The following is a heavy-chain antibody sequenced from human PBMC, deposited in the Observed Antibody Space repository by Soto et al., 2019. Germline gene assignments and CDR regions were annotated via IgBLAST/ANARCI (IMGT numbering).Heavy chain of an antibody. V-gene: IGHV1-2*06. CDR1: GYTFSDYF. CDR2: INPHTGGT. Sequence: QVHLVQSGAEVKKPGASVKVSCQASGYTFSDYFLHWVRQAPGQGLEWLGRINPHTGGTDFAQRFHGRVTMTRDTSISAAYMELRSLTSDDTALYFCARGGQLSVHYDIDVWGQGTTVTVSS. D-gene: IGHD2-2*01. J-gene: IGHJ6*02. CDR3: ARGGQLSVHYDIDV.